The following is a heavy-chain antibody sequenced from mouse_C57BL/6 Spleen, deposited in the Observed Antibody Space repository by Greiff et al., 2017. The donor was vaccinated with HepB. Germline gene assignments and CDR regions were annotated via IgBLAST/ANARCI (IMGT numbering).Heavy chain of an antibody. D-gene: IGHD2-13*01. CDR2: IDPSDSYT. CDR3: ALVTGTVDY. V-gene: IGHV1-50*01. CDR1: GYTFTSYW. J-gene: IGHJ2*01. Sequence: QVQLQQSGAELVKPGASVKLSCKASGYTFTSYWMQWVKQRPGQGLEWIGEIDPSDSYTNYNQKFKGKATLTVDTSSSTAYMQLSSLTSEDSAVYYCALVTGTVDYWGQGTTLTVSS.